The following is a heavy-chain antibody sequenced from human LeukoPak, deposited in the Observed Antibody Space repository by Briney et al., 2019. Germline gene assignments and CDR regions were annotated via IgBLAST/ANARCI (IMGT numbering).Heavy chain of an antibody. D-gene: IGHD1-26*01. J-gene: IGHJ5*02. CDR2: INHSGMS. Sequence: SETLSLTCAVYGGSFSGYYWTWIRQPPGKGLEWIGEINHSGMSAYDPSLKSRVIISVDTSKKQFSLKLTSVTAADTAVYYCARSVEGADWFDPWGQGTLVTVSS. CDR1: GGSFSGYY. CDR3: ARSVEGADWFDP. V-gene: IGHV4-34*01.